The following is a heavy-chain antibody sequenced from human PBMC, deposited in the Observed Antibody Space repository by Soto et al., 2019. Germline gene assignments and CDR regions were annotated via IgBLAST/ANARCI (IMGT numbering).Heavy chain of an antibody. D-gene: IGHD6-13*01. J-gene: IGHJ3*01. Sequence: EMQLVETGGGLIQPGGSLRLSCAASGFTVSSDHMSWVRQAPGKGLEWISVMYYGGTTYYADYVQGRFTISRDSSTNTLYVQLTDLRADDAAGYYCPREAAGFDLWGQGTMVTVSS. V-gene: IGHV3-53*02. CDR3: PREAAGFDL. CDR1: GFTVSSDH. CDR2: MYYGGTT.